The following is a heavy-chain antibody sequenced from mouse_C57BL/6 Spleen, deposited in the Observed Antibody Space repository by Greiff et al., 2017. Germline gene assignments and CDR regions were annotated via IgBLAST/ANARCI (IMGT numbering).Heavy chain of an antibody. CDR1: GYTFTSYW. V-gene: IGHV1-64*01. CDR2: IHPNSGST. CDR3: ASSEAMDY. Sequence: QVQLQQPGAELVKPGASVKLSCKASGYTFTSYWMHWVKQRPGQGLEWIGMIHPNSGSTNYNEKFKRKATLTVDKSSSTAYMQLTSLTSEDSAVYCCASSEAMDYWGQGTALTVSS. J-gene: IGHJ4*01.